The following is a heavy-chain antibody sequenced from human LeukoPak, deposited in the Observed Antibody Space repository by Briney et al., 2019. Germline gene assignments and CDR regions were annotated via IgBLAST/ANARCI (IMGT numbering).Heavy chain of an antibody. V-gene: IGHV4-39*01. Sequence: SQTLSLTCTVSGGSISSSSYYWGWIRQPPGKGLEWIGSIYYSGSTYYNPSLKSRVTISVDTSKNQFSLKLSSVTAADTAVYYCTALVGSSSFISFDYWGQGTLVTVSS. D-gene: IGHD6-6*01. CDR1: GGSISSSSYY. J-gene: IGHJ4*02. CDR2: IYYSGST. CDR3: TALVGSSSFISFDY.